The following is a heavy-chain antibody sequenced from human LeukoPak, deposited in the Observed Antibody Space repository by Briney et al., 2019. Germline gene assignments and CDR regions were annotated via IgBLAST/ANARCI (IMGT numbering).Heavy chain of an antibody. CDR3: ARGREGGYCSSTSCLFDY. CDR2: IYYSGGT. J-gene: IGHJ4*02. V-gene: IGHV4-59*01. Sequence: SETLSLTCTGSGGSISSYYWSWIRRPPGKGLEWIGYIYYSGGTNYNPSLKSRVTISVDTSKNQFSLKLSSVTAADTAVYYCARGREGGYCSSTSCLFDYWGQGTLVTVSS. CDR1: GGSISSYY. D-gene: IGHD2-2*01.